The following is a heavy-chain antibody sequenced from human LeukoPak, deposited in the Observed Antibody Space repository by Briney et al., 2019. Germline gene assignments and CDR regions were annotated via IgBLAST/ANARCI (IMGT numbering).Heavy chain of an antibody. CDR3: ARDAGRRVGSITTAFDY. J-gene: IGHJ4*02. Sequence: PGGSLRLSCAASGFTFSSYSMTWVRQAPGKGLEWVSSISSSSGSIYDADSVKGRFTISRDNAKSSVFLQMNSLRAEDSAVYYCARDAGRRVGSITTAFDYWGPGTLVTVS. CDR2: ISSSSGSI. V-gene: IGHV3-21*06. CDR1: GFTFSSYS. D-gene: IGHD1-26*01.